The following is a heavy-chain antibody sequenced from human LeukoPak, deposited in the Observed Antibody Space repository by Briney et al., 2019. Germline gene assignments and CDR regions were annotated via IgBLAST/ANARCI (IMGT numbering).Heavy chain of an antibody. CDR3: ARGLFYGDYVSYYYYMDV. CDR1: GGSFSGYY. J-gene: IGHJ6*03. Sequence: SETPSLTCAVYGGSFSGYYWSWLRQPPGKGLEWVGEINHSGSTNYNPSLERGGTISVDTSKNRLSLKLSSVTAAVTAVYYCARGLFYGDYVSYYYYMDVWGKGTTVTVSS. D-gene: IGHD4-17*01. CDR2: INHSGST. V-gene: IGHV4-34*01.